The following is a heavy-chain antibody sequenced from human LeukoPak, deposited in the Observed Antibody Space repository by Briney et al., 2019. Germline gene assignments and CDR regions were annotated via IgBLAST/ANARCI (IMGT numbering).Heavy chain of an antibody. J-gene: IGHJ4*02. D-gene: IGHD6-19*01. Sequence: GGSLRLSCSASGFTFRSYAVHWVRQAPGKGLEYVSAISSNGGSTYYVHSVKRRFTISRDNSKNTLYLQMSSLRAEDTAVYYCVKGGIAVAAPFDYWGQGTLVTVSS. V-gene: IGHV3-64D*06. CDR3: VKGGIAVAAPFDY. CDR2: ISSNGGST. CDR1: GFTFRSYA.